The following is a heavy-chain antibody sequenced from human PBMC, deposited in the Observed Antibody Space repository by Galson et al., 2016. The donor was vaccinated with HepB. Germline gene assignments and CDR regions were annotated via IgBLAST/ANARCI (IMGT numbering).Heavy chain of an antibody. CDR2: IFHRGTI. V-gene: IGHV4-4*02. CDR1: GGSISSDNW. J-gene: IGHJ4*02. CDR3: AMQPGFYLGS. Sequence: TLSLTCAVSGGSISSDNWWSWVRQPPGKGLEWIGEIFHRGTINYNPALKSRVTLSLDESNNQFSLELNSVTAADTAVYYCAMQPGFYLGSWGQGTLVTVSS. D-gene: IGHD1-14*01.